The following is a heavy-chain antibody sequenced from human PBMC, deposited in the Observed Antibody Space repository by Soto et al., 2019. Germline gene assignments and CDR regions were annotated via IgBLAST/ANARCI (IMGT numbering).Heavy chain of an antibody. J-gene: IGHJ4*02. CDR3: TRSRGYCSANSCLDFDY. CDR2: FYPGDSNI. V-gene: IGHV5-51*01. Sequence: PGESLQISCRGSGYSFTTYWIGWVRQMPGRSLEWMGMFYPGDSNIKYSPSFQGQVTISADKSINTAYLQWSSLKASDTAMYYCTRSRGYCSANSCLDFDYWGQGTLVTVSS. CDR1: GYSFTTYW. D-gene: IGHD2-15*01.